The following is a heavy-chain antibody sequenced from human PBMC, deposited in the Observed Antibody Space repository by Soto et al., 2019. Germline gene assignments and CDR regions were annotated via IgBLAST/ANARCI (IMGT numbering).Heavy chain of an antibody. J-gene: IGHJ6*02. Sequence: PGGSLRLSCAASGFSFDEYALTWVRQAPGKGLEWVAGINWNGGSKGYADSVKGRFTISRDNAKSSLYLQMNNLRADDTAVYYCARFYYDSSGYLPSPYYYYYGMDVWGQGTTVTVSS. V-gene: IGHV3-20*04. CDR2: INWNGGSK. CDR3: ARFYYDSSGYLPSPYYYYYGMDV. D-gene: IGHD3-22*01. CDR1: GFSFDEYA.